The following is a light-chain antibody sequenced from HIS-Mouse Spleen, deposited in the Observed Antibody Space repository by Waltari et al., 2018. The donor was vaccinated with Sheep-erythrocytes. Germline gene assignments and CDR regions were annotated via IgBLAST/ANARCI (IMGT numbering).Light chain of an antibody. CDR1: QGISSW. V-gene: IGKV1-12*01. J-gene: IGKJ2*01. Sequence: DLQMTHSPSSVSASVGDSVTSPCRASQGISSWLAWYQQKPGKAPKLLSYAASSLQSGVPSRFSGRGSGTDFTLTISSLQPEDIATYYCQQANRFPYTFGQGTKLEIK. CDR2: AAS. CDR3: QQANRFPYT.